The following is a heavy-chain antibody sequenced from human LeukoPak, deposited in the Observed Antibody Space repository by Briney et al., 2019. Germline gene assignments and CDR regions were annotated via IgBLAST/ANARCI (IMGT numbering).Heavy chain of an antibody. CDR2: IRYDGSNK. Sequence: GGSLRLSCAASGFTFSSYGMHWVRQAPGKGLEWVAFIRYDGSNKYYADSVKGRFTISRDNSKNTLYLQMNSLRAEDTAVYYCAKGPYYYGSGSYYKGVMDVRGKGTTVTISS. D-gene: IGHD3-10*01. CDR3: AKGPYYYGSGSYYKGVMDV. J-gene: IGHJ6*04. V-gene: IGHV3-30*02. CDR1: GFTFSSYG.